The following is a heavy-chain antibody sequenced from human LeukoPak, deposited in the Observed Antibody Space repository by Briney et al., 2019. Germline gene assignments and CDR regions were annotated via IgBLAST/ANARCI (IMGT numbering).Heavy chain of an antibody. D-gene: IGHD1-26*01. J-gene: IGHJ4*02. CDR3: ARGVVGAPYFDY. CDR2: INPNSGGT. Sequence: ASVKVSCKASGYTFTGYYMHWVRQAPGQGLAWMGWINPNSGGTNYAQKFQGRVTMTRDTSISTAYMELSRLRSDDTAVYYCARGVVGAPYFDYWGQGTLVTVSS. CDR1: GYTFTGYY. V-gene: IGHV1-2*02.